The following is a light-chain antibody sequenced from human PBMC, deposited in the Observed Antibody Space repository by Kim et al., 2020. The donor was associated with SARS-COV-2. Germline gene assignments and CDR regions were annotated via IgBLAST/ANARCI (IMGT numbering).Light chain of an antibody. CDR2: DAS. V-gene: IGKV1-39*01. CDR3: QQYYTPPLT. J-gene: IGKJ4*01. CDR1: QNISTY. Sequence: ASVGDRVTITCRASQNISTYLNWYQQRPGKAPNLLIYDASSLQSGVPSRFSGSGSGTDFTLTISSLQPEDFATYYCQQYYTPPLTFGGGTKVDIK.